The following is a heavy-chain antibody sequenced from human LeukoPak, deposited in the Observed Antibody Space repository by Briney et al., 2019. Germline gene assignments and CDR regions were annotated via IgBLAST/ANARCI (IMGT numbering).Heavy chain of an antibody. J-gene: IGHJ4*02. D-gene: IGHD3-10*01. CDR2: IRSDGTKT. CDR3: ARGRGKEGQNLFDY. CDR1: GFTFSIYG. V-gene: IGHV3-30*02. Sequence: GGSLRLSCAASGFTFSIYGMHWVRQAPGKGLEWVTFIRSDGTKTHYADSVKGRFTISRDNSKNTLFLQIDNLRVDDTAVYYFARGRGKEGQNLFDYWGQGTLITVSS.